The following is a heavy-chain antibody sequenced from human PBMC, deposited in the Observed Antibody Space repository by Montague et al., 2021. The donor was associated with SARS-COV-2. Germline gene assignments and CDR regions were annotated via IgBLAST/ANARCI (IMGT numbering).Heavy chain of an antibody. D-gene: IGHD4-17*01. Sequence: SVKVSCKASGYTFTAYYIHWVRQAPGQGLEWMGWINPNSGGTNCAQKFQGRVTISVDTSKNQFSLKLSSVTAADTAVYYCASVYTVTYYFDYWGRGTLVTVSS. CDR1: GYTFTAYY. CDR2: INPNSGGT. J-gene: IGHJ4*02. CDR3: ASVYTVTYYFDY. V-gene: IGHV1-2*02.